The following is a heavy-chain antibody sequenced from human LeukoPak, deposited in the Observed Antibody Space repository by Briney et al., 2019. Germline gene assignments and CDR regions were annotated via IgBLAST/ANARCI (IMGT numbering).Heavy chain of an antibody. D-gene: IGHD6-13*01. V-gene: IGHV4-59*01. Sequence: SETLSLTCTVSGGSISSYYWSWIRQPPGKGLEWIGYIYYSGSTSYNPSLKSRVTISVDTSKNQFSLKLSSVTAADTAVYYCARGWALDPWGQGTLVTVSS. CDR1: GGSISSYY. J-gene: IGHJ5*02. CDR3: ARGWALDP. CDR2: IYYSGST.